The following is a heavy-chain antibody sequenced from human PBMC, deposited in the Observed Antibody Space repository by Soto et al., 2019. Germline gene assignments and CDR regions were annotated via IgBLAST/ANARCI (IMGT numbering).Heavy chain of an antibody. CDR3: ARDTDRQHLGGTYCYGRDV. Sequence: QVQLVQSGAEVKKPGSSVTVSCKASGGTFGNSAISWVRQAPGQGLEWMGGIIPIFPTPDYAQKFQGRGTIAADECTSTAYMESTSLGSDDTAVYYCARDTDRQHLGGTYCYGRDVWGQGTTVTVSS. J-gene: IGHJ6*02. CDR1: GGTFGNSA. CDR2: IIPIFPTP. V-gene: IGHV1-69*12. D-gene: IGHD4-4*01.